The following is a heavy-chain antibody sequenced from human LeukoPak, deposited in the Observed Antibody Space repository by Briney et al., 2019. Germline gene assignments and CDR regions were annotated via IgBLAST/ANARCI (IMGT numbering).Heavy chain of an antibody. CDR3: ARDYAYCGGDCYSYPYFDY. CDR1: GFTFSSYS. J-gene: IGHJ4*02. D-gene: IGHD2-21*01. CDR2: ISSSSSTI. V-gene: IGHV3-48*01. Sequence: SGGSLRLSCAASGFTFSSYSMNWVRQAPGKGLEWVSYISSSSSTIYYADSVKGRFTISRDNAKNSLYLQMNSLRAEDTAVYYCARDYAYCGGDCYSYPYFDYWGQGTLVTVSS.